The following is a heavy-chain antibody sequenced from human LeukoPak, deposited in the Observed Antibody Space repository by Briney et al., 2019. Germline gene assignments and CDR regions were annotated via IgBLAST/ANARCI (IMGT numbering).Heavy chain of an antibody. D-gene: IGHD3-10*01. V-gene: IGHV1-18*01. CDR3: ARDLTDYYGSGSPTFDY. J-gene: IGHJ4*02. CDR2: ISAYNGKK. CDR1: GYTFTKYG. Sequence: ASVNVSFKASGYTFTKYGISWVRQAPGQEREWMGWISAYNGKKNYVQKLQDRVTMTTDTSTSTAYMELRSLRSDDTAVYYCARDLTDYYGSGSPTFDYWGQGTLVTVSS.